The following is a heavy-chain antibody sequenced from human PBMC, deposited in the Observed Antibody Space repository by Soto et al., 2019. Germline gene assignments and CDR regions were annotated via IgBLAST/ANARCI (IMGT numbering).Heavy chain of an antibody. CDR1: GFTFSSYA. CDR3: ARELIIAAANHPRSGGMDV. J-gene: IGHJ6*02. Sequence: GGSLRLSCAASGFTFSSYAMHWVRQAPGKGLEWVAVISYDGSNKYYADSVKGRFTISRDTSKNTLYLQMNSLRAEDTAVYYCARELIIAAANHPRSGGMDVWGQGTTVTVSS. D-gene: IGHD6-13*01. CDR2: ISYDGSNK. V-gene: IGHV3-30-3*01.